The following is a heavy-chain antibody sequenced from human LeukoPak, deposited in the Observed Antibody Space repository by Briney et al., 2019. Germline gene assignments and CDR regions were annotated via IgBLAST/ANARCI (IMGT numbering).Heavy chain of an antibody. Sequence: PGRSLRLSCAASGFTFDDYAMHWVRQAPGKGLEWVSGISWNSGSIGYADSVKGRFTISRDNAKNSLYLQMNSLRAEDTALYYCAKDRTGSYSYDAFDIWGQGTMVTVSS. CDR1: GFTFDDYA. CDR3: AKDRTGSYSYDAFDI. J-gene: IGHJ3*02. D-gene: IGHD5-18*01. CDR2: ISWNSGSI. V-gene: IGHV3-9*01.